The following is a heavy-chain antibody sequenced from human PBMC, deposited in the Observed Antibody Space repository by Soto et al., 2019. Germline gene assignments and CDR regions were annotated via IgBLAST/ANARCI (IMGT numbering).Heavy chain of an antibody. CDR1: GFTFSGSA. D-gene: IGHD5-12*01. V-gene: IGHV3-73*02. Sequence: EVQLVESGGGLVQPGGSLKLSCAASGFTFSGSAMHWVRQASGKGLEWVGRIRSKANSYATAYAASVKGRFTISRDDSKNTAYLQMNSLKAEDTAVYYCTSWEYSGYDSYWGQGTLVTVSS. CDR3: TSWEYSGYDSY. CDR2: IRSKANSYAT. J-gene: IGHJ4*02.